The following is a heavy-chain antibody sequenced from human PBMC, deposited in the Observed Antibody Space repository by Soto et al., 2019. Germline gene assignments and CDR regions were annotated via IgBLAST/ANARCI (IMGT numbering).Heavy chain of an antibody. D-gene: IGHD6-19*01. Sequence: SETLSLTCTVSGDSLSGGDYYWSWIRQPPGKGLEWIGDIYYTGFTFYNPSLKSRLTISLDSSKNQFSLRLNSVTAADTAVYFCARAYRINGWSDYFFDYWGQGTLVTVS. CDR2: IYYTGFT. V-gene: IGHV4-30-4*08. CDR3: ARAYRINGWSDYFFDY. J-gene: IGHJ4*02. CDR1: GDSLSGGDYY.